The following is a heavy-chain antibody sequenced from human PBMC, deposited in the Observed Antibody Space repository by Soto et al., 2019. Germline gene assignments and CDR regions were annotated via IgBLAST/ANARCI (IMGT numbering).Heavy chain of an antibody. CDR3: ARVNIYDNNGYHYALFDY. CDR2: IYQSGST. J-gene: IGHJ4*02. V-gene: IGHV4-4*02. CDR1: GGSVSSRNC. Sequence: PSETLSLTCAVSGGSVSSRNCWTWVRQPPGKGLEWIGEIYQSGSTNYNPSLKSRVTILLDKSKNQISLKLSSVTAADTAIYYCARVNIYDNNGYHYALFDYWGQGDLVTLSS. D-gene: IGHD3-22*01.